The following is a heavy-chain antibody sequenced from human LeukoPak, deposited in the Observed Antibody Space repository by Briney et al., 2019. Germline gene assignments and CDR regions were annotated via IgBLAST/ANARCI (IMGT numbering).Heavy chain of an antibody. J-gene: IGHJ5*01. V-gene: IGHV3-7*01. D-gene: IGHD6-19*01. CDR3: AREFRSGYNSRWFDY. Sequence: GGSLRLSCAASGIILSSYWMSWVRQAPGKGLEWVANIKQDGRKKWYVDSVKGRFTISRDNAKNSLYLQMNTLRVEDTAVYYCAREFRSGYNSRWFDYWGQGTLVTVSS. CDR1: GIILSSYW. CDR2: IKQDGRKK.